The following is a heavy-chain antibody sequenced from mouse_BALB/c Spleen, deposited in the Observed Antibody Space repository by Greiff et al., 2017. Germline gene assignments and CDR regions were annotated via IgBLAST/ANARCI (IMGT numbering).Heavy chain of an antibody. J-gene: IGHJ3*01. CDR2: ISNLAYSI. D-gene: IGHD1-2*01. CDR1: GFTFSDYG. Sequence: EVQGVESGGGLVQPGGSRKLSCAASGFTFSDYGMAWVRQAPGKGPEWVAFISNLAYSIYYADTVTGRFTISRENAKNTLYLEMSSLRSEDTAMCSCARDLGYGRVAYGGQGTLVTVSA. CDR3: ARDLGYGRVAY. V-gene: IGHV5-15*02.